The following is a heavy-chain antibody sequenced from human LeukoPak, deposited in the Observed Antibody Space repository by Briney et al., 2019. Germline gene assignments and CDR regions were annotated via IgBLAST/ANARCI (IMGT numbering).Heavy chain of an antibody. J-gene: IGHJ4*02. D-gene: IGHD3-10*01. CDR3: ASEGFGREIDY. Sequence: ASVKVSCKASGYTFTSYGISWVRQAPGQGLEWMGWINPNSGGTNYAQKFQGRVTMTRDTSISTAYMELSRLRSDDTAVYYCASEGFGREIDYWGQGTLVTVSS. CDR2: INPNSGGT. V-gene: IGHV1-2*02. CDR1: GYTFTSYG.